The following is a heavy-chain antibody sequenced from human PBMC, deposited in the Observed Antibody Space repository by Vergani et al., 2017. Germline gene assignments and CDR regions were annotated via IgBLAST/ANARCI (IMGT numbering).Heavy chain of an antibody. J-gene: IGHJ6*02. Sequence: QVQLVESGGGVVQPGRSLRLSCAASGFTFSSYGMHWVRQAPGKGLEWVAVIWFDGSNKYYADSVKGRFTISRDNSKNTLYLQMNSLRAEDTAVYYCARDEGVVPAADPGVGGMDVWGQGTTVTVSS. D-gene: IGHD2-2*01. V-gene: IGHV3-33*01. CDR1: GFTFSSYG. CDR3: ARDEGVVPAADPGVGGMDV. CDR2: IWFDGSNK.